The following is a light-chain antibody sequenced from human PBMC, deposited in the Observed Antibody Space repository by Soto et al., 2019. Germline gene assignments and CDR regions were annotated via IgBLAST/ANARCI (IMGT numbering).Light chain of an antibody. CDR2: EGS. CDR3: CSYAGSSSGV. Sequence: HSVLTQPASVSGSPGQSITISCTGTSSDVGSYNLVSWYQQHPGKAPKLMIYEGSKRPSGVSNRFSGSKSGNTASLTISGLQAEDEADYYCCSYAGSSSGVFGGGTKLTVL. V-gene: IGLV2-23*01. CDR1: SSDVGSYNL. J-gene: IGLJ2*01.